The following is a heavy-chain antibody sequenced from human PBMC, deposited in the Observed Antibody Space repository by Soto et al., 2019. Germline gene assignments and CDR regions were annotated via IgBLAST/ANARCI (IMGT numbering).Heavy chain of an antibody. Sequence: SETLSLTCTVSGGSISSSSYYWGWIRQPPGKGLEWIGSIYYSGSTYYNPSLKSRVTISVDTSKNQFSLKLSSVTAPDTAVYYCARVEDCSGGSCVVGYWGQGTLVTVSS. J-gene: IGHJ4*02. CDR2: IYYSGST. V-gene: IGHV4-39*01. CDR1: GGSISSSSYY. D-gene: IGHD2-15*01. CDR3: ARVEDCSGGSCVVGY.